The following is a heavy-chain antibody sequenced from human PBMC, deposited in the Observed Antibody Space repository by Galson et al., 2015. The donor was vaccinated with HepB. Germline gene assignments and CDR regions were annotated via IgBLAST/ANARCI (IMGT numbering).Heavy chain of an antibody. J-gene: IGHJ5*02. CDR3: ARGALVAVIGGTLRNWFDP. D-gene: IGHD2-15*01. Sequence: SVKVSCQASGYTFSSYSITWVRQAPGQGLEWMGWISAYNRQTDFAQKFQGRLTMTTDTSTSTAYMELRSLRSDDTAMYYCARGALVAVIGGTLRNWFDPWGQGTLVTVSS. V-gene: IGHV1-18*01. CDR1: GYTFSSYS. CDR2: ISAYNRQT.